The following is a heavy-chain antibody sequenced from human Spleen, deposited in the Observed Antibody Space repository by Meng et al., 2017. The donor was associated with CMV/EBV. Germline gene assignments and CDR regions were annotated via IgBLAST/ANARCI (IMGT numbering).Heavy chain of an antibody. D-gene: IGHD3-9*01. J-gene: IGHJ4*02. CDR3: ARELTGNHHFDY. Sequence: GESLKISCAASGFTFSSYSMNWVRQAPGKGLEWVSSISSSSSYIYYGDSLKGRFTISRDNAKNSLYLQMNSLRGEDTAVYYCARELTGNHHFDYWGQGTLVTVSS. CDR2: ISSSSSYI. CDR1: GFTFSSYS. V-gene: IGHV3-21*01.